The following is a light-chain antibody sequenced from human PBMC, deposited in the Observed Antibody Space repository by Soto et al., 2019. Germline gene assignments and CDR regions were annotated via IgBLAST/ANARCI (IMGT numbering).Light chain of an antibody. CDR2: GAS. V-gene: IGKV3-20*01. Sequence: EIVLAQSPGTLSLSPGESATLSCRASQSVSSSFLAWYQQKAGQAPRLLIYGASRRATGIPDRFSGSESGIDFTLTISRLEPEDFAVYYCQRYVSSPWEFGQGTKLAI. CDR1: QSVSSSF. J-gene: IGKJ1*01. CDR3: QRYVSSPWE.